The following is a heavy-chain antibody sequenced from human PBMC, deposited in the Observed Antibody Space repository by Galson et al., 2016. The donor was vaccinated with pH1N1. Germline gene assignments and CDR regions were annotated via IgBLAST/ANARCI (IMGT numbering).Heavy chain of an antibody. J-gene: IGHJ5*02. CDR2: IDWDDDK. CDR1: GFSLSTSGMC. D-gene: IGHD4-17*01. CDR3: ARMYYGDYVNYFAP. Sequence: PALVKPTQTLTLTCTFSGFSLSTSGMCVSWIRQPPGRALEWLALIDWDDDKYYSTSLKTRLTISKDTSKNQVVLTMTNMDPVDTATYYCARMYYGDYVNYFAPWGQGTLVTVSS. V-gene: IGHV2-70*01.